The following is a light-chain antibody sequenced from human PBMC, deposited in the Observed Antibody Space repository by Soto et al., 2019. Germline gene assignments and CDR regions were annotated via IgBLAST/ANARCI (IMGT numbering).Light chain of an antibody. CDR1: SSDVGGYNY. J-gene: IGLJ2*01. V-gene: IGLV2-14*01. CDR3: SSYTSSSTRV. Sequence: QSALTQPASVSGSPVQSITISYTGTSSDVGGYNYVSWYQQHPGKAPKLMIYDVSNRPSGVSNRFSGSKSGNTASLTISGLQAEDEADYYCSSYTSSSTRVFGGGTKLTVL. CDR2: DVS.